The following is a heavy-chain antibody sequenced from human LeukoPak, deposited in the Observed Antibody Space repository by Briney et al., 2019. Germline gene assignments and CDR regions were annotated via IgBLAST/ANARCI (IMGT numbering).Heavy chain of an antibody. CDR1: GGSISSYY. Sequence: PSETLSLTCTVSGGSISSYYWSWIRQPPGKGLEWIGYIYYSGSTNYNPSLKSRVTISVDTLKNQFSLKLSSVTAADTAVYYCARDLWFGEPLGAFDIWGQGAMVTVSS. CDR2: IYYSGST. D-gene: IGHD3-10*01. V-gene: IGHV4-59*01. J-gene: IGHJ3*02. CDR3: ARDLWFGEPLGAFDI.